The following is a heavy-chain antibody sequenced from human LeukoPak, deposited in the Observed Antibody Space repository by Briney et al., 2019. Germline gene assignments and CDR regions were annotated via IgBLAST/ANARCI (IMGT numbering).Heavy chain of an antibody. D-gene: IGHD6-19*01. CDR3: ARGKKSYSSGWPFDY. Sequence: GGSLRLSCAASGFTVSSNYVSWVRRAPGKGLEWVSVIYSGGSTYYADSVKGRFTISRDNSKNTLYLQMNSLRAEDTAVYYCARGKKSYSSGWPFDYWGQGTLVTVSS. J-gene: IGHJ4*02. CDR1: GFTVSSNY. CDR2: IYSGGST. V-gene: IGHV3-53*01.